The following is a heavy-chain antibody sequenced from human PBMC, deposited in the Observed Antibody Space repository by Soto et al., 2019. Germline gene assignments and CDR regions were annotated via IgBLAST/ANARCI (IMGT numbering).Heavy chain of an antibody. CDR1: GFTFSSYA. V-gene: IGHV3-30-3*01. CDR2: ISYDGSNK. J-gene: IGHJ4*02. Sequence: QVQLVESGGGVVQPGRSLRLSCAASGFTFSSYAMHWVRQAPGKGLEWVAVISYDGSNKYYADSVKGRFTISRDNSKNTRCLQMNSLRAEDTAVYYCARAQGGEMATIARAEDFDYWGQGALVTVSS. CDR3: ARAQGGEMATIARAEDFDY. D-gene: IGHD5-12*01.